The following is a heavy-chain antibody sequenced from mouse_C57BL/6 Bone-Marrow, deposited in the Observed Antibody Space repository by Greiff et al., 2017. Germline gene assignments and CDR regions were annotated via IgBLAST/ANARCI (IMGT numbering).Heavy chain of an antibody. J-gene: IGHJ3*01. Sequence: VQLKQSGPELVKPGASVKISCKASGYTFTDYYMNWVKQSHGKSLEWIGDINPNNGGTSYNQKFKGKATLTVDKSSSTAYMELRSLTSEDSAVYYCAIYYDYEAWFAYWGQGTLVTVSA. CDR1: GYTFTDYY. D-gene: IGHD2-4*01. CDR2: INPNNGGT. V-gene: IGHV1-26*01. CDR3: AIYYDYEAWFAY.